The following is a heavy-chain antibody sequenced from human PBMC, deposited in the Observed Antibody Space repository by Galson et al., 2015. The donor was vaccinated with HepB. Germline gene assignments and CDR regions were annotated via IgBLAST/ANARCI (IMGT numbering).Heavy chain of an antibody. D-gene: IGHD2-2*01. CDR3: ARDLVNQMIVVVPAGTYGMDV. CDR2: IWYDRSNK. Sequence: SLRLSCAASGFTFSSYGMHWVRQAPGKGLEWVAVIWYDRSNKYYADSVKGRFTISRDNSKNTLYLQMNSLRAEDTAVYYCARDLVNQMIVVVPAGTYGMDVWGQGTTVTVSS. CDR1: GFTFSSYG. V-gene: IGHV3-33*01. J-gene: IGHJ6*02.